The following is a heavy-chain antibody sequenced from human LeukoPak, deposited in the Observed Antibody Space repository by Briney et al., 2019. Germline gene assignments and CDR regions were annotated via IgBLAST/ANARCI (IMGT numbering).Heavy chain of an antibody. CDR2: IIPIFGTA. J-gene: IGHJ3*02. CDR3: ARGQDAFDI. CDR1: RYTFIDHY. Sequence: SVKVSCKAFRYTFIDHYIHWVRQAPGHGLEWMGGIIPIFGTANYAQKFQGRVTITTDESTSTAYMELSSLRSEDTAVYYCARGQDAFDIWGQGTMVTVSS. V-gene: IGHV1-69*05.